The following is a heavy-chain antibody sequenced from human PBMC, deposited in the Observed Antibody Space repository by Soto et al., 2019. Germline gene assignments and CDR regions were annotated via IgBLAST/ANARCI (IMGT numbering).Heavy chain of an antibody. CDR3: ARGPSSLTRFDY. CDR1: GFTFSSHA. J-gene: IGHJ4*02. V-gene: IGHV3-30-3*01. CDR2: ISYDGSNK. D-gene: IGHD2-2*01. Sequence: QVQLVESGGGVVQPGRSLRLSCAASGFTFSSHAMHWVRQAPGKGLEWVAGISYDGSNKYYADSVKGRFTISRDNSKNTLYLQMNSLRAEDTAVYYCARGPSSLTRFDYWGQGTLVTVSS.